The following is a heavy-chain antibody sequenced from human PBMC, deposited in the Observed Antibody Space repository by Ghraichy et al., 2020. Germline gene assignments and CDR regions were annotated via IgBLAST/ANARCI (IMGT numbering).Heavy chain of an antibody. CDR2: ISSSGSTI. CDR1: GFTFSDYY. Sequence: GGSLRLSCAASGFTFSDYYMSWIRQAPGKGLEWVSYISSSGSTIYYADSVKGRFTISRDNAKNSLYLQMNSLRAEDTAVYYCARDDPDYGDYDRDYYYGMDVWGQGTTVTVS. V-gene: IGHV3-11*01. D-gene: IGHD4-17*01. CDR3: ARDDPDYGDYDRDYYYGMDV. J-gene: IGHJ6*02.